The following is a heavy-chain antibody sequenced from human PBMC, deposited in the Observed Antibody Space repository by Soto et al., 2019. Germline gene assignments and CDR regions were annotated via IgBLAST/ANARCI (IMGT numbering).Heavy chain of an antibody. Sequence: VKVSCKASGGTFSSYAISWVRQAPGQGLEWMGGIIPIFGTANYAQKFQGRVTITADESTSTAYMELSSLRSEDTAVYYCARGLWFGELLTPPLYYYYGMDVWGQGTTVTVSS. CDR2: IIPIFGTA. V-gene: IGHV1-69*01. CDR1: GGTFSSYA. J-gene: IGHJ6*02. D-gene: IGHD3-10*01. CDR3: ARGLWFGELLTPPLYYYYGMDV.